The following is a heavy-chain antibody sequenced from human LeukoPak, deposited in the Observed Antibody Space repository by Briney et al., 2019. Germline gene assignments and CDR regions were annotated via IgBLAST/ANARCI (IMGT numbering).Heavy chain of an antibody. CDR3: AKARFVVVPADIPPEFDY. CDR1: GFTFSSYA. J-gene: IGHJ4*02. Sequence: PGGSLRLSCAASGFTFSSYAMSWVRQAPGKRLEWVSAISGSGGSTYYADSVKGRFTISRDNSKNTLYLQMNSLRAEDTAVYYCAKARFVVVPADIPPEFDYWGQGTLVTVSS. V-gene: IGHV3-23*01. D-gene: IGHD2-2*02. CDR2: ISGSGGST.